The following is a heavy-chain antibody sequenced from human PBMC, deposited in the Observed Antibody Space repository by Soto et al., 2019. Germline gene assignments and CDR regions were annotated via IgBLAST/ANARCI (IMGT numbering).Heavy chain of an antibody. CDR2: IIPILGIA. D-gene: IGHD4-17*01. J-gene: IGHJ1*01. CDR3: TKDYGDYGNFQH. Sequence: QVQLVQSGAEVKKPGSSVKVSCKASGGTFSSYTISWVRQAPGQGLEWMGRIIPILGIANYAQKFQGRVTSTAHKPTSTAYMELSSLRSDDAAVYYCTKDYGDYGNFQHWGQGTMVTFSS. V-gene: IGHV1-69*02. CDR1: GGTFSSYT.